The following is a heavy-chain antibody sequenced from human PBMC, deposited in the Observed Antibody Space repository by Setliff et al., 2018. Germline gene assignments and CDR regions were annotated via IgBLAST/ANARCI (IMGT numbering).Heavy chain of an antibody. J-gene: IGHJ4*02. Sequence: SETLSLTCSVSGASVSSNDYFWAWIRQPPRERLHWIGTHYPSGFTYYNPSLRDRVTISADSSKDELSLSLQSVTAADSAVYYCARLKVGNNWPDYWGQGTLVTVSS. V-gene: IGHV4-39*01. D-gene: IGHD1-1*01. CDR2: HYPSGFT. CDR3: ARLKVGNNWPDY. CDR1: GASVSSNDYF.